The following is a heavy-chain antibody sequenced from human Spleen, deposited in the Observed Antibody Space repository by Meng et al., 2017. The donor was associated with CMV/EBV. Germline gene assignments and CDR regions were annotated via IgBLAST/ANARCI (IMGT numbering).Heavy chain of an antibody. V-gene: IGHV3-23*03. Sequence: GESLKISCAGVGFTLSSYAMSWVRQPPGKGLECVPIIYSGGTSTDYADSVKGRFTISRDNSKNTLYLQMNSLRAEDTAVYYCARVPPRYSGSYSDYWGQGTLVTVSS. D-gene: IGHD1-26*01. CDR3: ARVPPRYSGSYSDY. CDR1: GFTLSSYA. J-gene: IGHJ4*02. CDR2: IYSGGTST.